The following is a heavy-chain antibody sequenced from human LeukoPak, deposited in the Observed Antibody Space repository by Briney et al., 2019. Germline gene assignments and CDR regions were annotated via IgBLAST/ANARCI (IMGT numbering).Heavy chain of an antibody. J-gene: IGHJ4*02. CDR1: GGSISSSSYY. V-gene: IGHV4-39*07. D-gene: IGHD3-10*01. CDR3: ARGVYYASGSPPFFDY. CDR2: IDHSGST. Sequence: SQTLSLTCTVSGGSISSSSYYWSWIRQPPGKGLEWIGEIDHSGSTNYNPSLKSRVTISVDTSKNQFSLKLSSVTAADTAVYYCARGVYYASGSPPFFDYWGQGTLVTVSS.